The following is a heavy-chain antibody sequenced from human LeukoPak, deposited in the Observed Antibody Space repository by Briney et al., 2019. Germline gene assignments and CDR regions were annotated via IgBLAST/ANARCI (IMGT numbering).Heavy chain of an antibody. V-gene: IGHV4-61*02. CDR2: IYSSGNT. Sequence: SQTLSLTCTVSGASISSGSYYWSWIRQPAGKGLEWIGRIYSSGNTNYNPSLKSRVTISVDTSKNQFSLELSSVTAADTAVYYCARVTGTTISYMDVWGKGTTVTVSS. J-gene: IGHJ6*03. D-gene: IGHD1-20*01. CDR1: GASISSGSYY. CDR3: ARVTGTTISYMDV.